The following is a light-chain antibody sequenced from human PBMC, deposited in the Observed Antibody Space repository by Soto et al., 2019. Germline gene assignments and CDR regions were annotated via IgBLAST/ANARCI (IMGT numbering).Light chain of an antibody. J-gene: IGKJ4*01. CDR3: QHRVNWPT. V-gene: IGKV3-11*01. Sequence: EIVLTPSPATLSLSPGERATLSCRASQSVSNYLGWYQQKSGQAPRLIISNVSKRATGIPPRFSGSGSGTDFTLTISSLEPEDFAVYYCQHRVNWPTFGGGTKVEIK. CDR1: QSVSNY. CDR2: NVS.